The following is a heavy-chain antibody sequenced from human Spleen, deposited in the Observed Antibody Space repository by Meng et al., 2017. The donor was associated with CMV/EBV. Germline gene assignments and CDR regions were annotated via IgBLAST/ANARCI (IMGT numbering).Heavy chain of an antibody. CDR2: IYYSGST. Sequence: GSLRLSCTVSGGSISSYYWSWIRQPPGKGLEWIGYIYYSGSTNYNPSLKSRVTISVDTSKNQFSLKLSSVTAADTAVYYCARGRFRPRPDYYYYYGMDVWGQGTTVTVSS. CDR1: GGSISSYY. J-gene: IGHJ6*02. V-gene: IGHV4-59*12. CDR3: ARGRFRPRPDYYYYYGMDV.